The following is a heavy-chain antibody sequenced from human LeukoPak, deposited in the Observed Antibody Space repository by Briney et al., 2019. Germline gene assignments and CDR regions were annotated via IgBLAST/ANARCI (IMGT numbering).Heavy chain of an antibody. V-gene: IGHV4-34*01. CDR2: INHSGST. Sequence: SETLSLTCAVYGGSFSGYYWSWLRQPPGKGLEWIGEINHSGSTNYNPSLKSRVTISVDTSKNQFSLKLSSVTAADTAVYYCARGNYDSSGYYYGGGRYGMDVWGQGTTVTVSS. D-gene: IGHD3-22*01. CDR3: ARGNYDSSGYYYGGGRYGMDV. J-gene: IGHJ6*02. CDR1: GGSFSGYY.